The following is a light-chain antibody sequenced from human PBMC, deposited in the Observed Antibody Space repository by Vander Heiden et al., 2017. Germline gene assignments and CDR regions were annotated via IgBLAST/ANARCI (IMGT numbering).Light chain of an antibody. CDR2: SDN. J-gene: IGLJ3*02. Sequence: QSVLTQPPSASETPGQRVTISCSGSSSNLGSNAVTWYHHLPGTAPKLLIHSDNQRPSGVPDRFSGSKSGTSASLAISGLQSEDEADYYCAAWDDSLYGWVFGGGTKLTVL. CDR3: AAWDDSLYGWV. CDR1: SSNLGSNA. V-gene: IGLV1-44*01.